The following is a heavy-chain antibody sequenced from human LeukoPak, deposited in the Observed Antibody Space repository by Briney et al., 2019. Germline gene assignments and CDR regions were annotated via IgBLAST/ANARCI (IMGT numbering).Heavy chain of an antibody. D-gene: IGHD3-9*01. CDR1: GFTFTTYW. CDR2: IKQDGTEK. CDR3: YDILTGAFDI. V-gene: IGHV3-7*01. Sequence: AGGSLRLSCAASGFTFTTYWMSWVRQAPGKGLEWVANIKQDGTEKYYVDSVKGRFTISRDNAKNSLYLQMNSLRAEDTAVYYCYDILTGAFDIWGQGTMVTVSS. J-gene: IGHJ3*02.